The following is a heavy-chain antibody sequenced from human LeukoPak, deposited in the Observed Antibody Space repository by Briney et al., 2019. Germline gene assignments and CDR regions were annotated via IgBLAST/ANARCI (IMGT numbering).Heavy chain of an antibody. CDR2: ISGSGGST. Sequence: GGSLRLSCAASGFTFSSYAMSWVRQAPGKGLEWVSAISGSGGSTYYADSVKGRFTISRDNSKNTLYLQMNSLRAEDTAVYYCARRVNTGVWNGMDVWGQGTTVTVSS. CDR1: GFTFSSYA. D-gene: IGHD2-8*02. J-gene: IGHJ6*02. V-gene: IGHV3-23*01. CDR3: ARRVNTGVWNGMDV.